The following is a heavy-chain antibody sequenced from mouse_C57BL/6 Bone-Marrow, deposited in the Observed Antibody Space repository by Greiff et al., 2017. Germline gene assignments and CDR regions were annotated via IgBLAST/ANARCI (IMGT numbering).Heavy chain of an antibody. CDR2: ISSGSSTI. J-gene: IGHJ2*01. CDR3: ARRLGRGGFDY. D-gene: IGHD4-1*01. Sequence: EVKLMESGGGLVKPGGSLKLSCAASGFTFSDYGMHWVRQAPEKGLEWVAYISSGSSTIYYADTVKGRFTISRDNAKTTLFLQMTSLRSEDTAMYYCARRLGRGGFDYWGQGTTLTVSS. CDR1: GFTFSDYG. V-gene: IGHV5-17*01.